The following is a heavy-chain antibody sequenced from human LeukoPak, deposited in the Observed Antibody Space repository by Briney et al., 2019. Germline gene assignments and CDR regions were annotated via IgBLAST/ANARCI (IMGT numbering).Heavy chain of an antibody. CDR1: GGSISGYY. Sequence: PSETLSLSCTVSGGSISGYYWSWIRQPPGKGLEWIGYIFSSGSTNYNPSLKSRVTISEDTSVNQFSLKLSSVTAADTAVYYCARHYYDRSDSDSFDSWGQRALVTVSS. V-gene: IGHV4-59*08. J-gene: IGHJ4*02. CDR2: IFSSGST. CDR3: ARHYYDRSDSDSFDS. D-gene: IGHD3-22*01.